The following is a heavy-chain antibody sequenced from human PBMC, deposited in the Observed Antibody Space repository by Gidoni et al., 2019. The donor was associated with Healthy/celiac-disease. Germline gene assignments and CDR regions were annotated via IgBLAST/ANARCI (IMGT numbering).Heavy chain of an antibody. D-gene: IGHD1-26*01. CDR2: ISSIVITL. V-gene: IGHV3-48*03. Sequence: EVQLVESGGGLVQPGGSLRPSGAASGCTFSSYEMNWVRQAPGKGLEGVSYISSIVITLYYADSVKVRFTISRDNAKNSLYLQMNSLRAEDTAVYYCAMIFYGTDNDYWGQGTLFTVSS. CDR3: AMIFYGTDNDY. CDR1: GCTFSSYE. J-gene: IGHJ4*02.